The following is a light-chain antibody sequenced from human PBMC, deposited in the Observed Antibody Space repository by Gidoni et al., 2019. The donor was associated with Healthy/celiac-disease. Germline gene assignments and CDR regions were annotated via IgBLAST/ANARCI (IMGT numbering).Light chain of an antibody. J-gene: IGKJ3*01. V-gene: IGKV1-27*01. CDR3: QEYNSAPFT. CDR2: AAS. Sequence: DIQMTQYPSSLSTSVGDRFTTTCRAIHGISNYLAWYQQKPEKVPKLLIYAASPLQSGVPSRFSDSGSGTDFTLTISTLQPEDVATYYCQEYNSAPFTFGPGTKVDIK. CDR1: HGISNY.